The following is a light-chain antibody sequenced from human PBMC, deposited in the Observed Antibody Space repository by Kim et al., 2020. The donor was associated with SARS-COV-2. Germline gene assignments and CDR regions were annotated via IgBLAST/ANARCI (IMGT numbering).Light chain of an antibody. Sequence: SASVGDRVTITCRASQSISTYLNWYQQKPGEAPNLLIYAASSLQSGVPSRFSGSGSGPDFTLTISSLQPEDFATYYCLQSYSTPYTFGQGTKLEI. J-gene: IGKJ2*01. V-gene: IGKV1-39*01. CDR3: LQSYSTPYT. CDR1: QSISTY. CDR2: AAS.